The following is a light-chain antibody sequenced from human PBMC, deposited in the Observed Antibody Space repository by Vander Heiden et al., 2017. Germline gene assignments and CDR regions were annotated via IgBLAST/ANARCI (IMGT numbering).Light chain of an antibody. CDR3: QNYNSAPMYT. Sequence: DIQMPQSPSSLSASVGDRVTITCRASQAITNYLAWYQQKPGKAPKRLIYATSTLQSGVPSRFSGRGFGTDFTLTISSLQPEDVATYYCQNYNSAPMYTFGPGTKVEIK. CDR1: QAITNY. J-gene: IGKJ2*01. CDR2: ATS. V-gene: IGKV1-27*01.